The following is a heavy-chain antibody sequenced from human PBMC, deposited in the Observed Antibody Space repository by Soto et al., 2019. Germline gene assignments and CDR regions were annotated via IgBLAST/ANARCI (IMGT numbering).Heavy chain of an antibody. D-gene: IGHD3-22*01. CDR2: IKSKSDGETK. CDR1: GFTFSNAW. V-gene: IGHV3-15*01. CDR3: TTWLTYYYDSSGDYWACGMDV. J-gene: IGHJ6*02. Sequence: EVQLVESGGGLVKPGGSLRLSCAASGFTFSNAWMNWVRQAPGKGLEWVGRIKSKSDGETKDYAAPVKGKLTISRDDSKNTLYLQMNSLKTEDTAVYYCTTWLTYYYDSSGDYWACGMDVWGQGITVTVSS.